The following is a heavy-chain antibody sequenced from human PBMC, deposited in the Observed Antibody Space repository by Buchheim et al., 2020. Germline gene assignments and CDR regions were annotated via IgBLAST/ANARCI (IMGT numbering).Heavy chain of an antibody. Sequence: QLQLQESGPGLVKPSETLSLTCTVSGGPISSSSYYWGWIRQPPGKGLEWIGSIYYSRSTYYTPSLKSRVTISVDTPNNQFSLKLSSVTAADTAVYYCARWVVVAATDYFDYWGQGTL. D-gene: IGHD2-15*01. CDR1: GGPISSSSYY. V-gene: IGHV4-39*01. CDR2: IYYSRST. CDR3: ARWVVVAATDYFDY. J-gene: IGHJ4*02.